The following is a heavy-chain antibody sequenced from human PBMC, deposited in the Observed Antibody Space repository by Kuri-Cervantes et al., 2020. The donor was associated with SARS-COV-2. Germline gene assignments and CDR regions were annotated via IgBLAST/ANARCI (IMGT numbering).Heavy chain of an antibody. Sequence: GESLKISCAASGFTFSSYWMHWVRQAPGKGLVWVPRINSDGSSTSYADSVKGRFTISRDNAKNTLYLQMNSLRAEDTAVYYCAREESDCSSTSCSYYYYYGMDVWGQGTTVTVSS. CDR2: INSDGSST. J-gene: IGHJ6*02. CDR3: AREESDCSSTSCSYYYYYGMDV. D-gene: IGHD2-2*01. CDR1: GFTFSSYW. V-gene: IGHV3-74*01.